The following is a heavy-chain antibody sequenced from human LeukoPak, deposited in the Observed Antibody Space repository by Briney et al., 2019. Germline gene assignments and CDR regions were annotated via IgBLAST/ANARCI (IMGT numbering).Heavy chain of an antibody. CDR2: ISSSSSYI. Sequence: GGSLRLSCAASGFTFSSYSMNWVRQAPGKGLEWVSSISSSSSYINYADSVRGRFTISRDNAKNSLFLQMDSLRGEDTAVYYCAKDSYDSSGYYDYWGQGTLVTVSS. V-gene: IGHV3-21*04. J-gene: IGHJ4*02. CDR1: GFTFSSYS. D-gene: IGHD3-22*01. CDR3: AKDSYDSSGYYDY.